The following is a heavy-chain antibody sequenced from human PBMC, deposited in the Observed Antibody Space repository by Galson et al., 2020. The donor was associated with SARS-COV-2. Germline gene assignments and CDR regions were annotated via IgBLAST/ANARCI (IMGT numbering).Heavy chain of an antibody. J-gene: IGHJ6*02. CDR1: GGSISSGGYY. CDR2: IYYSGST. V-gene: IGHV4-31*03. CDR3: ARVPGLSSGKYGMDV. D-gene: IGHD3-16*02. Sequence: LSLTCTVSGGSISSGGYYWSWIRQHPGKGLEWIGYIYYSGSTYYNPSLKSRVTISVDTSKNQFSLKLSSVTAADTAVYYCARVPGLSSGKYGMDVWGQGTTVTVSS.